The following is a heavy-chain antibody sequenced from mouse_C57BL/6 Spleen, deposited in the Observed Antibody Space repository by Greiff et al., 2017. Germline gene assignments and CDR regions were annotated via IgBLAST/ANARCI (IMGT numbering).Heavy chain of an antibody. J-gene: IGHJ4*01. V-gene: IGHV6-3*01. CDR3: TGPIYYDYDGYAMDY. CDR2: IRLKSDNYAT. CDR1: GFTFSNYW. Sequence: EVMLVESGGGLVQPGGSMKLSCVASGFTFSNYWMNWVRQSPEKGLEWVAQIRLKSDNYATHYAESVKGRFTISRDDSKCSVYLQMNNLRAEDTGIYYCTGPIYYDYDGYAMDYWGQGTSVTVSS. D-gene: IGHD2-4*01.